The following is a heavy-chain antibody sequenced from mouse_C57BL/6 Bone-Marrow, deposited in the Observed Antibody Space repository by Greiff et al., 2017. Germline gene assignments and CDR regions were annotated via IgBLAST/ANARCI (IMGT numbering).Heavy chain of an antibody. D-gene: IGHD2-4*01. CDR1: GYTFTNYW. V-gene: IGHV1-63*01. J-gene: IGHJ2*01. Sequence: QVQLQQSGAELVRPGTSVKMSCKASGYTFTNYWIGWAKQRPGHGLEWIGDIYPGGGYTNYNEKFKGKATLTADKSSSTAYMQFSSLTSEDSAIYYCARRLRRDYYYFDYWGQGTTLTVSS. CDR2: IYPGGGYT. CDR3: ARRLRRDYYYFDY.